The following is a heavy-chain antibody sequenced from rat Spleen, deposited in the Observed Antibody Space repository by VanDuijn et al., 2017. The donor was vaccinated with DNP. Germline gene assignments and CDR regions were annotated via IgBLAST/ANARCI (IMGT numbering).Heavy chain of an antibody. V-gene: IGHV5-25*01. D-gene: IGHD1-1*01. CDR2: ITPSGDST. CDR1: GVTFSDFN. Sequence: EVQLVESGGGLVQPGRSLKLSCAAAGVTFSDFNMAWVRQAPATGLEWVASITPSGDSTYYRDSVKGRFTISRDNAKSILYLQMDSLRSEDTATYYCTRYYDSFDYWGQGVMVTVSS. J-gene: IGHJ2*01. CDR3: TRYYDSFDY.